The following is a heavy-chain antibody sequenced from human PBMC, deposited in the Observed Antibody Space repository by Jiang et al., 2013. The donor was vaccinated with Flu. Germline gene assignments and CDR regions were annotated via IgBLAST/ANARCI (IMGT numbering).Heavy chain of an antibody. J-gene: IGHJ4*02. CDR2: IYYSGST. V-gene: IGHV4-61*01. CDR3: ARGDYGALD. D-gene: IGHD4-17*01. Sequence: VLLKPSETLSLTCTVSGGSVSSGSYYWSWIRQPPGKGLEWIGYIYYSGSTNYNPSLKSRVTISVDTSKNQFSLKLSSVTAADTAVYYCARGDYGALDWGQGTLVTVSS. CDR1: GGSVSSGSYY.